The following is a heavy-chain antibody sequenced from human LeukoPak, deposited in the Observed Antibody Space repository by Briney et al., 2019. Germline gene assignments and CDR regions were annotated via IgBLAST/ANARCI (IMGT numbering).Heavy chain of an antibody. CDR1: GVYFSGYY. V-gene: IGHV4-34*01. Sequence: SETLSLTCGVIGVYFSGYYWSWIRQSPGKGLEWIGEITHQGSTSYNPSLQSRVIISVDTSKNHFSQKLTSPTAADTAVYYCARESYCTNGVCSPGNFDFWGQGTLVTVYS. J-gene: IGHJ4*02. D-gene: IGHD2-8*01. CDR2: ITHQGST. CDR3: ARESYCTNGVCSPGNFDF.